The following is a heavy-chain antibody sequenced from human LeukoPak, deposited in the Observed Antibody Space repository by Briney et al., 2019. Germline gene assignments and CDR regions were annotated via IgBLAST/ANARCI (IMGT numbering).Heavy chain of an antibody. CDR3: AKTHVDYDFWSGYYGY. Sequence: KPGGSLRLSCAASGFTFDDYAMHWVRQAPGKGLEWVSLISWDGGSTYYADSVKGRFTISRDNSKISLYLQMNTLRTEDTALYYCAKTHVDYDFWSGYYGYWGQGTLVTVSS. D-gene: IGHD3-3*01. CDR2: ISWDGGST. CDR1: GFTFDDYA. J-gene: IGHJ4*02. V-gene: IGHV3-43*02.